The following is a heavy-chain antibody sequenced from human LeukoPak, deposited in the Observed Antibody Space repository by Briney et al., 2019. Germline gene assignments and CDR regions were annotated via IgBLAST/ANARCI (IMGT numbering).Heavy chain of an antibody. CDR2: INPNSGGT. D-gene: IGHD6-19*01. CDR1: GYTFTGYY. Sequence: ASVKVSCKASGYTFTGYYMHWVRQAPGQGLEWMGWINPNSGGTNYAQKFQGWVTMTRDTSISTAYMELSRLRSDDTAVYCCAREGIAVAGTRVGYYYYYGMDVWGQGTTVTVAS. CDR3: AREGIAVAGTRVGYYYYYGMDV. J-gene: IGHJ6*02. V-gene: IGHV1-2*04.